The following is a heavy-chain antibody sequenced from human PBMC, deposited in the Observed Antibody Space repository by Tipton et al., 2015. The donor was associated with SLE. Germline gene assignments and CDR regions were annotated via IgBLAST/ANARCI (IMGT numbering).Heavy chain of an antibody. CDR2: IYTSGST. CDR1: GGSISSGSYY. J-gene: IGHJ3*02. Sequence: LRLSCTVSGGSISSGSYYWSWIRQPAGKGLEWIGYIYTSGSTNYNPSLKSRVTISVDMSKNQFSLKLSSVTAADTAVYYCARDRVDSDAFDIWGQGTMVTVSS. D-gene: IGHD5-12*01. V-gene: IGHV4-61*09. CDR3: ARDRVDSDAFDI.